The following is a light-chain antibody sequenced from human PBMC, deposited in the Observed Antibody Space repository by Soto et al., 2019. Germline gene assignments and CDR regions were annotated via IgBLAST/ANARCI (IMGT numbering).Light chain of an antibody. Sequence: EIVLTQSPGTLSLSPGERATLSCRASQSVGGNYVAWYQQKPGQAPRLLIYGASSRATGIPDRFSGSGSGTDFTLTINRLEPEDFAVFYCQQYGSSPGTFGQGTK. V-gene: IGKV3-20*01. J-gene: IGKJ1*01. CDR1: QSVGGNY. CDR2: GAS. CDR3: QQYGSSPGT.